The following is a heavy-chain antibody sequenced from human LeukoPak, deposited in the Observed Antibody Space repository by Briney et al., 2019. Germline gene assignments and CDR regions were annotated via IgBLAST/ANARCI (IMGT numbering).Heavy chain of an antibody. CDR1: GFTFSSYS. CDR2: ISSSSSTV. D-gene: IGHD3-10*01. J-gene: IGHJ3*02. CDR3: AKDSGEATFVDAFDI. V-gene: IGHV3-48*01. Sequence: GGSLRLSCAASGFTFSSYSMNWVRQAPGKGLEWVSYISSSSSTVYYADSVKGRFTISRDNAKNTLYLQMNSLRAEDTAVYYCAKDSGEATFVDAFDIWGQGTMVTVSS.